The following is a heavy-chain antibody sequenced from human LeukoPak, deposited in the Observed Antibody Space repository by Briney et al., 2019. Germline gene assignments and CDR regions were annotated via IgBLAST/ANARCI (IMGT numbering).Heavy chain of an antibody. CDR1: GFTFSDYG. CDR2: IDRRSSNI. J-gene: IGHJ4*02. Sequence: GGSLRLSCAASGFTFSDYGMHWVRQAPGKGLEWVSYIDRRSSNIYYAGSVKGRFTISRDNAKNSLYLQMNSLRDEDTAVYFCARVGYSGWDFDYWGQGTLVTVSS. CDR3: ARVGYSGWDFDY. V-gene: IGHV3-48*02. D-gene: IGHD5-12*01.